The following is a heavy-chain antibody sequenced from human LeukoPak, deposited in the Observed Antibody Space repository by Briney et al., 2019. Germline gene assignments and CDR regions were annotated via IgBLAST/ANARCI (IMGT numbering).Heavy chain of an antibody. D-gene: IGHD1-26*01. CDR3: AEGYYSGGSNWFDP. Sequence: SETPSLTCTVSGYSISSGYYWGWIRQPPGKGLEWIGSIYHSGSTYYNPSLKSRVTISVDTSKNQFSLKLSSVTAADTAVYYCAEGYYSGGSNWFDPWGQGTLVTVSS. V-gene: IGHV4-38-2*02. J-gene: IGHJ5*02. CDR2: IYHSGST. CDR1: GYSISSGYY.